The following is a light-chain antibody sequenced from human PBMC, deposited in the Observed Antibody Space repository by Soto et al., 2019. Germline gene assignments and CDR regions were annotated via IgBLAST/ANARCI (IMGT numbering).Light chain of an antibody. CDR3: QSYDSSLSGYV. V-gene: IGLV1-40*01. CDR1: SSNIGAGYD. CDR2: GNN. J-gene: IGLJ1*01. Sequence: QSALTQPPSVSGAPGQRVTMSCTGSSSNIGAGYDVQWYQQLPGTAPKLLIFGNNNRPTGVPDRFSGSKSGTSASLAITGLQAEDEADYYCQSYDSSLSGYVFGTGTKVTVL.